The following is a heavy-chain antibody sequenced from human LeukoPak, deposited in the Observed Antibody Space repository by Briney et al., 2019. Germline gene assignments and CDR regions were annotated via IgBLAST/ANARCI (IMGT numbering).Heavy chain of an antibody. CDR2: IYSGGST. J-gene: IGHJ4*02. Sequence: GGSLRLSCAASGFTVSSNYMSWVRQAPGKGLEWVSVIYSGGSTYYADSVNGRFTIPRDNSKNTLYLQMNSLRAEDTAVYYCARGLGDSSGYYVGYFDYWGQGTLVTVSS. D-gene: IGHD3-22*01. CDR3: ARGLGDSSGYYVGYFDY. V-gene: IGHV3-66*01. CDR1: GFTVSSNY.